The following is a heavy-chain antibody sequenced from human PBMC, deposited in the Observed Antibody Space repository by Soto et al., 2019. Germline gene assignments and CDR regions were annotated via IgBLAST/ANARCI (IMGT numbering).Heavy chain of an antibody. D-gene: IGHD6-13*01. CDR2: IKPNSGGT. J-gene: IGHJ3*02. Sequence: SVKVSCKASGYTFTGYYMHWVRQAPGQGLEWMGWIKPNSGGTNYAQKFQGWVTMTRDTSISTAYMELSRLRSDDTAVYYCARANYGYSSSLGAFDIWGQGTMVTVSS. CDR3: ARANYGYSSSLGAFDI. CDR1: GYTFTGYY. V-gene: IGHV1-2*04.